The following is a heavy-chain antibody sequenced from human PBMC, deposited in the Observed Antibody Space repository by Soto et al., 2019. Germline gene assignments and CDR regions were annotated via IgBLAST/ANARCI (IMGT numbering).Heavy chain of an antibody. Sequence: PGESLKISCAASGFTFSSYGMHWVRQAPGKGLEWVAVISYDGSNKYYADSVKGRFTISRDNSKNTLYLQMNSLRAEDTAVYYCTRDASRDSSARGWFDPWGPGTLVTVSS. CDR2: ISYDGSNK. CDR3: TRDASRDSSARGWFDP. CDR1: GFTFSSYG. J-gene: IGHJ5*02. V-gene: IGHV3-30*03. D-gene: IGHD6-13*01.